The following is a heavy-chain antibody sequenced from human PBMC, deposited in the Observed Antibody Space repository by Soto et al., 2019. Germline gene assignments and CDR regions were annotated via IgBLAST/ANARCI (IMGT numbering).Heavy chain of an antibody. J-gene: IGHJ6*02. CDR3: VRFSGLDV. V-gene: IGHV3-74*01. Sequence: PGGSLRLSCAASGFNLNNNWLYWVRQAPGKGLVWVARIKDGGDDTSYAESVKGRFTISRDNAKNTLHLQMSSLRSEDTAVYYCVRFSGLDVWGQGTTVTVSS. CDR2: IKDGGDDT. CDR1: GFNLNNNW.